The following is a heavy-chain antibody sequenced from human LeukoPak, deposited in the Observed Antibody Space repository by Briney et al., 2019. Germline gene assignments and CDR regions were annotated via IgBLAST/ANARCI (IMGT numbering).Heavy chain of an antibody. CDR3: ARDLDNRNDMYYLDW. CDR1: GYNFVIYG. Sequence: ASVKVPCKTSGYNFVIYGISWVRQAPGQGLEWMGRIGANNGNTNYAQKYQGRVTVTADTSTSTAYMELRSLRSDDTAVYYCARDLDNRNDMYYLDWWGQGTLVTVSS. CDR2: IGANNGNT. D-gene: IGHD1-14*01. J-gene: IGHJ4*02. V-gene: IGHV1-18*01.